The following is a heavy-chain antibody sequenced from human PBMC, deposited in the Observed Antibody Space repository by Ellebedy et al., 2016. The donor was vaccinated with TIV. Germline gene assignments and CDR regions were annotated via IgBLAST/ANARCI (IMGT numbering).Heavy chain of an antibody. Sequence: PGGSLRLSCVTSGFTFTNYWMHWVRQAPGKGLEWVSAFSTSVGRTYYADSVKGRFTVSRDNPKNTLYLQMNSLRAEYTAVYYCVRGAGSYHFDYWGQGTLVTV. CDR1: GFTFTNYW. V-gene: IGHV3-23*01. CDR2: FSTSVGRT. J-gene: IGHJ4*02. D-gene: IGHD1-26*01. CDR3: VRGAGSYHFDY.